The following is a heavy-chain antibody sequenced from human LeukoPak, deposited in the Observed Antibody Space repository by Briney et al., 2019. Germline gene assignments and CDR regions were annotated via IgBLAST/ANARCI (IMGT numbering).Heavy chain of an antibody. Sequence: ESGPTLVKPTQTLTLTCTFSGFSLSTSGVGVGWIRQPPGKALEWLALIYWDDDKRYSPSLKSRLTITKDTSKNQVVLTMTNMDPVDTATYYCAHSPHADYSGYDYDWFDPWGQGTLVTVSS. V-gene: IGHV2-5*02. D-gene: IGHD5-12*01. J-gene: IGHJ5*02. CDR1: GFSLSTSGVG. CDR3: AHSPHADYSGYDYDWFDP. CDR2: IYWDDDK.